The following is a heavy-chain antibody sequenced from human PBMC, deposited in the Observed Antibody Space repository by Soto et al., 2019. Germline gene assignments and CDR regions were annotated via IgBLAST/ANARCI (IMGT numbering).Heavy chain of an antibody. CDR2: ISSSSSTI. J-gene: IGHJ6*02. CDR3: ARDIAVAARGGDGMDV. Sequence: EVQLVESGGGLVQPGGSLRLSCAASGFTFSSYSMNWVRQAPGKGLEWVSYISSSSSTIYYADSVKGRFTISRDNAKNSRYLQMNSLRAEDTAVYYCARDIAVAARGGDGMDVWGQGTTVTVSS. D-gene: IGHD6-19*01. V-gene: IGHV3-48*01. CDR1: GFTFSSYS.